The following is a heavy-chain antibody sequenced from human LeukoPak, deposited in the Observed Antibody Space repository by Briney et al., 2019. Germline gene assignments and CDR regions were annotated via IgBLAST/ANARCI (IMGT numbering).Heavy chain of an antibody. CDR3: ARDHCRYSYEGSGECAYWYFDL. CDR1: GFTFSSYS. V-gene: IGHV3-48*02. J-gene: IGHJ2*01. D-gene: IGHD3-22*01. CDR2: ITSSSITI. Sequence: GGSLRLSCAASGFTFSSYSMNWVRQAPGKGLEWVSYITSSSITIYYADSVKGRFTISRDNAKNSLYLQMNSLRDEDTAVCYCARDHCRYSYEGSGECAYWYFDLWGRGTPVTVSS.